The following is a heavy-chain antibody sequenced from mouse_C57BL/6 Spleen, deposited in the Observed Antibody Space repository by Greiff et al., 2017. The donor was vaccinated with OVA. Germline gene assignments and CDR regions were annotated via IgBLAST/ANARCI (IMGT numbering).Heavy chain of an antibody. V-gene: IGHV14-1*01. D-gene: IGHD4-1*01. Sequence: VQLQQSGAELVRPGASVKLSCTASGFNIKDYYMHWVKQRPEQGLEWIGRIDPEDGDTEYAPKFQGKATMTADTSSNTAYLQLSSLTSEDTAVYYCTTSLTGTRYYFDYWGQGTTLTVSS. CDR2: IDPEDGDT. J-gene: IGHJ2*01. CDR3: TTSLTGTRYYFDY. CDR1: GFNIKDYY.